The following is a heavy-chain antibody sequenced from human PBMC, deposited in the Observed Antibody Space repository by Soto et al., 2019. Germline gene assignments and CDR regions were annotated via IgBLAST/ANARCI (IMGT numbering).Heavy chain of an antibody. CDR1: GFTFSSYG. V-gene: IGHV3-30*18. CDR2: ISYDGSNK. CDR3: AKDATPAATFFDY. J-gene: IGHJ4*02. Sequence: LRLSCAASGFTFSSYGMHWVRQAPGKGLEWVAVISYDGSNKYYADSVKGRFTISRDNSKNTLYLQMNSLRAEDTAVYYCAKDATPAATFFDYWGQGTLVTVSS. D-gene: IGHD2-2*01.